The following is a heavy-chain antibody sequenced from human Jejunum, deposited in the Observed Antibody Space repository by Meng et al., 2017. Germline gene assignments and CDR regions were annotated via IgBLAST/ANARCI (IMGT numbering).Heavy chain of an antibody. CDR2: LWYDGSKD. V-gene: IGHV3-33*06. CDR1: GFNLTTYA. D-gene: IGHD1-26*01. Sequence: VALVEAGGRVGQPGGSLTLACAASGFNLTTYAMHWVRQAPGKGLEWVAALWYDGSKDYYTDSVKGRFTISRDTSKNTLYLQMNSLRAEDTAVYYCAKSGWDYWYFDLWGRGALVTVSS. CDR3: AKSGWDYWYFDL. J-gene: IGHJ2*01.